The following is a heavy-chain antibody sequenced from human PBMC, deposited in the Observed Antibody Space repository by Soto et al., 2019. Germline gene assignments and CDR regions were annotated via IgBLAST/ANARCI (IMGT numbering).Heavy chain of an antibody. Sequence: GGSLRLSCAASGFTFSSYAMHWVRQAPGKGLEYVSAISSNGGSTYYANSVKGRFTISRDNSKNTLYLQMGSLRAEDMAVYYCARGGEYKSGYDYYFDYWGQGTLVTVSS. CDR1: GFTFSSYA. V-gene: IGHV3-64*01. CDR3: ARGGEYKSGYDYYFDY. D-gene: IGHD5-12*01. CDR2: ISSNGGST. J-gene: IGHJ4*02.